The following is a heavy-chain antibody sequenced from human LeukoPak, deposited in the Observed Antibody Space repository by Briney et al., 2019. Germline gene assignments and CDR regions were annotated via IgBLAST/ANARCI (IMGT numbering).Heavy chain of an antibody. CDR2: IYSADTT. CDR3: SRLQYYCSGYYLDY. Sequence: PGGSLRLSCAASGFTVSSNFMSWVRQAPGKGLEWVSVIYSADTTYYADSVKGRFTISRDNSKNTLYLQMNSLRVEDTAVYYCSRLQYYCSGYYLDYWGQGTLVTVSS. V-gene: IGHV3-53*01. J-gene: IGHJ4*02. CDR1: GFTVSSNF. D-gene: IGHD3-22*01.